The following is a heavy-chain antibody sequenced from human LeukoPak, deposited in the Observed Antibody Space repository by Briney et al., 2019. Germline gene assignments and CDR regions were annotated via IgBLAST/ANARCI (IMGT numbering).Heavy chain of an antibody. CDR1: GFSFSSYA. Sequence: PGRSLRLSCGASGFSFSSYAMSWVRQAPGKGLEWVSSISGSGENTYYTDSVKGRFTIPRDNFKSTLYLQMNSLRAEDTAVYYCGKDRPNYYHSSGHYYRQNGDYWGQGTLVTVSS. J-gene: IGHJ4*02. D-gene: IGHD3-22*01. CDR2: ISGSGENT. V-gene: IGHV3-23*01. CDR3: GKDRPNYYHSSGHYYRQNGDY.